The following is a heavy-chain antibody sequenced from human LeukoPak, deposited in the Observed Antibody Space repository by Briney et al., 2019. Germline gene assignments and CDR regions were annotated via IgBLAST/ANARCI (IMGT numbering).Heavy chain of an antibody. CDR3: ARAGVGYCSGGSCSNVPYYHGMDV. Sequence: SETLSLTCTVSGGSISSYYWSWIRQPPGKGLEWIGYIYYSGSTNYNPSLKSRVTISVDTSKNQFSLKLSSVTAADTAVYYCARAGVGYCSGGSCSNVPYYHGMDVWGQGTTVTVSS. J-gene: IGHJ6*02. V-gene: IGHV4-59*08. CDR1: GGSISSYY. CDR2: IYYSGST. D-gene: IGHD2-15*01.